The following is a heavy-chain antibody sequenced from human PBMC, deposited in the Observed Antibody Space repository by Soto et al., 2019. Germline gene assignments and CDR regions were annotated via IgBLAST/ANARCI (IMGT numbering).Heavy chain of an antibody. CDR2: VYFNGNT. D-gene: IGHD3-10*01. CDR3: ARRGGWFGELSFSHFDF. CDR1: RNSIISSNYY. V-gene: IGHV4-39*01. Sequence: SETLSLTCTVSRNSIISSNYYWGWIRQPPGKGLEWIGIVYFNGNTYYNPSLKSRVTISVDTSKNQFFLKLTSLTGADTAMYYCARRGGWFGELSFSHFDFWGQGALVTSPQ. J-gene: IGHJ4*02.